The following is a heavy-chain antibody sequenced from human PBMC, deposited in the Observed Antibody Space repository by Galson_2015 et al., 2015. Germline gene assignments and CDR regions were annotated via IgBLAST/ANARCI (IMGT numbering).Heavy chain of an antibody. V-gene: IGHV3-15*01. CDR2: IKSKTDGGTT. CDR3: ARRGTYYYDSSGNNWYFDL. D-gene: IGHD3-22*01. J-gene: IGHJ2*01. Sequence: SLRLSCAASGFTFKDAWMSWVRQAPGKGLECLGRIKSKTDGGTTDYASPVKGRFTISRDDSKDTLYLQMNSLKTEDTAMYYCARRGTYYYDSSGNNWYFDLWGRGTLVTVSS. CDR1: GFTFKDAW.